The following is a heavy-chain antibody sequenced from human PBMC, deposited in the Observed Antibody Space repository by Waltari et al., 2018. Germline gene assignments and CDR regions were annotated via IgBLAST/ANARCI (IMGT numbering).Heavy chain of an antibody. V-gene: IGHV3-23*04. J-gene: IGHJ4*02. CDR3: AKDRSDGWFVDF. CDR1: GFTFRHYG. CDR2: IDTSGGST. Sequence: EVQLVEYGGGLVQPGGSLRLSCSVSGFTFRHYGMSWVRRAPGTGLGWVSGIDTSGGSTSYADSVKGRFTTSRDNAKNTLYLQMTSLRADDTAVYYCAKDRSDGWFVDFWGSGALVTVSS. D-gene: IGHD6-19*01.